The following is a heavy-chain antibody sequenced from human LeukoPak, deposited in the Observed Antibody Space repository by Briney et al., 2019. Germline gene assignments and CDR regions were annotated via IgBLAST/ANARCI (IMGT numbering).Heavy chain of an antibody. Sequence: PGGSLRLSCAASGFTFSNYGLSWVRQAPGKGPEWVSGITGSGGSTYYADSVKGRFTISRDNSKNTLYLQMNSLRAEDTAVYYCAAFQISGSSYLFDYWGQGTLVTVSS. CDR2: ITGSGGST. J-gene: IGHJ4*02. CDR3: AAFQISGSSYLFDY. CDR1: GFTFSNYG. D-gene: IGHD1-26*01. V-gene: IGHV3-23*01.